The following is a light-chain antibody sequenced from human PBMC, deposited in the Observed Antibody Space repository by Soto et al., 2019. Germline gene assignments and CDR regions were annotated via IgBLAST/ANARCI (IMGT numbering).Light chain of an antibody. Sequence: DIQMPQYPSTLSASVGDRVTVTCRASQRIGTWLAWYQQKPGKAPKLLIYKASSLESGVPSRFRGSGSGTEFTLTISSLQPGDFATYYCQQYNSYSWTFGQGTKVEIK. CDR3: QQYNSYSWT. CDR1: QRIGTW. J-gene: IGKJ1*01. V-gene: IGKV1-5*03. CDR2: KAS.